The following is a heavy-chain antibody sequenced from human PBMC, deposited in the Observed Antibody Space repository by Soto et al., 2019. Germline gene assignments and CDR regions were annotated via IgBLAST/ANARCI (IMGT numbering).Heavy chain of an antibody. D-gene: IGHD4-17*01. CDR3: ARATVITPRIDN. CDR2: IYYSGTT. J-gene: IGHJ4*02. CDR1: GGSISNSDYY. Sequence: QVQLQESGPGLVKPSQTLSLTCSVSGGSISNSDYYWSWIRQPPGKGLEWIGYIYYSGTTYYSPSLKSRVTISVDTSKSNFSLKLSSATAADTAVYFCARATVITPRIDNWGKGTQVTVSS. V-gene: IGHV4-30-4*01.